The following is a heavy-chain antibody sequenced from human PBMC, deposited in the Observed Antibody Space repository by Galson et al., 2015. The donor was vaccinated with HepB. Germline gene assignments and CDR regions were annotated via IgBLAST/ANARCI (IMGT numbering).Heavy chain of an antibody. CDR3: ARGTVTTTHYYYYGMDV. CDR1: GYTFTGDIFNSYA. J-gene: IGHJ6*02. D-gene: IGHD4-17*01. CDR2: INAANGNT. V-gene: IGHV1-3*01. Sequence: SVKVSCKASGYTFTGDIFNSYAIHWVRQAPGQRLEWMGWINAANGNTEYSQRFQGRVTITRDTSASTAYMELSSLRSEDTALYYCARGTVTTTHYYYYGMDVWGQGTTVTVSS.